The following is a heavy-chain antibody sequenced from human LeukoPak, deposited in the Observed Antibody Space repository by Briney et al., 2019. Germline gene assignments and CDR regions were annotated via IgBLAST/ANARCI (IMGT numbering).Heavy chain of an antibody. J-gene: IGHJ6*04. CDR2: ISASGGST. CDR1: GFTFTSYA. Sequence: PGGSPRLSCAASGFTFTSYAMSWVRQAPKKGLEWVSVISASGGSTNYADSVKGRFTISRDNSKNTLYLQMNSLRAEDTAVYYCARDSADVWGKGTTVTVSS. CDR3: ARDSADV. V-gene: IGHV3-23*01.